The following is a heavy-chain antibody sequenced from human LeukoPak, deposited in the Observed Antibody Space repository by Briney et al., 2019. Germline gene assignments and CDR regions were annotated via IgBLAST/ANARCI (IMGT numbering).Heavy chain of an antibody. CDR1: SGTFSGYL. V-gene: IGHV4-34*01. D-gene: IGHD2-2*02. CDR3: TRSGLTGMREYPRADYYYYGMDV. J-gene: IGHJ6*02. Sequence: PSETVSLTCAVSSGTFSGYLWSWILQSPGKGLEWIGEINYKGEKTNYNPSLKSRVTMSVDASTNQFSLKLTSVTAADTAVYFCTRSGLTGMREYPRADYYYYGMDVWGQGTAVTVSS. CDR2: INYKGEKT.